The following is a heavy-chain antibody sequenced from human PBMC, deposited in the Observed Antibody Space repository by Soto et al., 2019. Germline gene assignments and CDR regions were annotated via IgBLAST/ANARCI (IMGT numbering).Heavy chain of an antibody. CDR2: MSSRSDYI. V-gene: IGHV3-21*01. CDR1: GFIFSSYS. D-gene: IGHD5-12*01. J-gene: IGHJ4*02. CDR3: AREVDFGFDY. Sequence: GGSLRLSCAPSGFIFSSYSMNWVRQAPGKGLEWISSMSSRSDYIYYADSLKGRFTISRDNAKNSLYLQMNSLRADDTAVYYCAREVDFGFDYWGQGTPVTVS.